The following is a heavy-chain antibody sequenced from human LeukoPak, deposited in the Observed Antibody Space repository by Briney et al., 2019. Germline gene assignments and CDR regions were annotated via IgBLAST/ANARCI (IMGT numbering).Heavy chain of an antibody. Sequence: PGGSLGLSCAASGFTFGSYAMHWVRQAPGKGLEWVAIMSYDGINKYYADSVKGRFTISRDNSKNTLSLQMHSLRAEDTAVYYCAKDGVTGGNYYYWYFDISGRGTRVTVSS. CDR3: AKDGVTGGNYYYWYFDI. V-gene: IGHV3-30*18. CDR1: GFTFGSYA. CDR2: MSYDGINK. J-gene: IGHJ2*01. D-gene: IGHD2-21*02.